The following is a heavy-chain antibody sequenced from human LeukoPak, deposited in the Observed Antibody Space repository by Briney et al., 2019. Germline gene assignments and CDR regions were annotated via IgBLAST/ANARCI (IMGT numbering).Heavy chain of an antibody. CDR2: INPEGSQT. D-gene: IGHD5-24*01. Sequence: PGGSLRLSCAASGFTFSSSWMNWVRQAPGKGLQWVGNINPEGSQTRFVDSVMGRFTMSKDNAKNSLYLQMNSLRVEDTAVFYCAAWTDRGYNFWGQGTVVTASS. V-gene: IGHV3-7*01. J-gene: IGHJ4*02. CDR1: GFTFSSSW. CDR3: AAWTDRGYNF.